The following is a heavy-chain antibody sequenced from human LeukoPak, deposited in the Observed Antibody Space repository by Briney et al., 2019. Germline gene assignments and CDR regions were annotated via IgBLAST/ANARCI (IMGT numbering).Heavy chain of an antibody. CDR3: AREIVVPELRSSYYMDV. J-gene: IGHJ6*03. D-gene: IGHD2-2*01. CDR2: INWNGGST. V-gene: IGHV3-20*01. Sequence: PGGSLRLSCAVSGFTLSTSAMSWVRQAPGKGLEWVSGINWNGGSTGYADSVKGRFTISRDNAKNSLYLQMNSLRAEDTALYHCAREIVVPELRSSYYMDVWGKGTTVTVSS. CDR1: GFTLSTSA.